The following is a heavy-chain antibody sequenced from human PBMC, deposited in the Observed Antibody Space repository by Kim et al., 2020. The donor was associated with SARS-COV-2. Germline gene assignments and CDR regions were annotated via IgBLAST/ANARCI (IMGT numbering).Heavy chain of an antibody. CDR1: GFTFSNAW. D-gene: IGHD3-10*01. V-gene: IGHV3-15*01. J-gene: IGHJ4*02. Sequence: GGSLKLSCAASGFTFSNAWMSWVRQAPGKGLEWVGRIKSKTDGGTTDYAAPVKGRFTISRDDSKNTLYLQMNSLKTEDTAVYYCTTDPPITMVRGVINDYWGQGTLVTVSS. CDR3: TTDPPITMVRGVINDY. CDR2: IKSKTDGGTT.